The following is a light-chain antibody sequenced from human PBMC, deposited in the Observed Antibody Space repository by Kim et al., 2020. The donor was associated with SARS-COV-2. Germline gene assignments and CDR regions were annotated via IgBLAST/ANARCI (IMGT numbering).Light chain of an antibody. V-gene: IGKV3-20*01. CDR1: QSFRNNY. CDR3: QQYGSSPLYT. CDR2: STS. J-gene: IGKJ2*01. Sequence: SPGEISTLSCKARQSFRNNYLALYQHKPRQAPRHLMYSTSSRATSIPDRFSGSGSGTAFTLTISRLKPEDFAVYYCQQYGSSPLYTFGQGTKLEI.